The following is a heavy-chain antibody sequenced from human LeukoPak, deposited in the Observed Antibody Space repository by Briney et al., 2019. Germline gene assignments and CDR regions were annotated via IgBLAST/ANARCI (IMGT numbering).Heavy chain of an antibody. J-gene: IGHJ5*02. CDR2: INPSGGST. V-gene: IGHV1-46*01. CDR3: ARDYGSGSCSLNWFDP. D-gene: IGHD3-10*01. Sequence: ASVKVSCKASGYTFTSYYMHWLRQAPGQGLEWMGIINPSGGSTSYAQKFQGRVTMTRDTSTSTVYMELSSLRSEDTALYYCARDYGSGSCSLNWFDPLGQGTLVTVSS. CDR1: GYTFTSYY.